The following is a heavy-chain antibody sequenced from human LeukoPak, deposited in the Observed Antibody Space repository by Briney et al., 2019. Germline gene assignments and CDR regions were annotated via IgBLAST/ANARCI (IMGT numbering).Heavy chain of an antibody. CDR1: GGSISSYY. CDR2: IYYSGST. CDR3: WRHGFRGEGYNWAANWFDP. D-gene: IGHD5-24*01. J-gene: IGHJ5*02. V-gene: IGHV4-59*08. Sequence: SETLSLTCTVSGGSISSYYWSWIRQPPGKGLEWIGYIYYSGSTNYNPSLKSRVTISVDTSKNQFSRKLSSVAAAETAVYYCWRHGFRGEGYNWAANWFDPWGQGTLVTVSS.